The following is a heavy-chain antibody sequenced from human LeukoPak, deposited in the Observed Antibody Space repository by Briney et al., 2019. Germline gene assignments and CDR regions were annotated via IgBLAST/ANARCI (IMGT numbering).Heavy chain of an antibody. CDR2: ISSSGSTI. Sequence: TGGSLRLSCAASGFTFRSSEMNWVRQPPGKGLEWLSYISSSGSTIWYADSVTGRFTISRDNAKNSLYLQMNSLRAEDTAVYYCASARYFDYWGQGTLVTVSS. CDR1: GFTFRSSE. CDR3: ASARYFDY. V-gene: IGHV3-48*03. J-gene: IGHJ4*02.